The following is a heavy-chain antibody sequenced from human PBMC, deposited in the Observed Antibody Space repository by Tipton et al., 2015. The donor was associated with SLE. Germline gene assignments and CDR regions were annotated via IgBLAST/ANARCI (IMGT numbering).Heavy chain of an antibody. CDR1: GFTFNNAD. V-gene: IGHV1-58*01. Sequence: QLVQSGAEVKKPGTSVKVSCKASGFTFNNADVQWVRHRRGQRLEWIGWLVGATGNTNYAQKFQGRVTITRDMSTTTVYMELSSLTSEDTAVYYCAADNYYRLPDFDYWGQGTQVTVSS. J-gene: IGHJ4*02. CDR2: LVGATGNT. CDR3: AADNYYRLPDFDY. D-gene: IGHD2-21*02.